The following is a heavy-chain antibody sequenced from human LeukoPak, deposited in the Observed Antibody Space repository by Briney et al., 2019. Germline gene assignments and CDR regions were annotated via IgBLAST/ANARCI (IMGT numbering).Heavy chain of an antibody. CDR3: AKRQAYGHIDY. CDR1: GFTFSTYA. CDR2: ISGSGSDT. Sequence: GGSLRLSCAASGFTFSTYAMSWVRQAPGKGLEWVSGISGSGSDTYYADSVKGRFTISRDNSKNTLYLQMNRLRAEDTAVYYCAKRQAYGHIDYWGQGTLVTVSS. D-gene: IGHD3-16*01. J-gene: IGHJ4*02. V-gene: IGHV3-23*01.